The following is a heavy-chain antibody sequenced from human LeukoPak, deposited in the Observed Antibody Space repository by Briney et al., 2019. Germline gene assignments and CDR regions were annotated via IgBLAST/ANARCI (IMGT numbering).Heavy chain of an antibody. CDR3: ARLHRGSYRVEFEY. V-gene: IGHV4-31*03. Sequence: PSLTLSLTCTVSGGSISSGGYYWSWIRQHPGKGLEWIGYIYYSGSTYYNPSLKSRVTISVDTSKNQFSLKLSSVTAADTAVYYCARLHRGSYRVEFEYWGQGTLVTVSS. CDR1: GGSISSGGYY. D-gene: IGHD1-26*01. J-gene: IGHJ4*02. CDR2: IYYSGST.